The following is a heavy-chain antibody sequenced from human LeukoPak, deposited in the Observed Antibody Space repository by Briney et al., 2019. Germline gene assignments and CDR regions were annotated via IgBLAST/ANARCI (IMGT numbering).Heavy chain of an antibody. D-gene: IGHD1-7*01. Sequence: GESLKISCKGSGYSFTSYWIGWVRQMPGKGLEWMGIIYPGDSDTIYSPSFQGQVTISADKSISTAYLQWSSLKASDTAMYYCARWYNWNYARPWFDPWGQGTLVTVSS. V-gene: IGHV5-51*01. CDR2: IYPGDSDT. J-gene: IGHJ5*02. CDR1: GYSFTSYW. CDR3: ARWYNWNYARPWFDP.